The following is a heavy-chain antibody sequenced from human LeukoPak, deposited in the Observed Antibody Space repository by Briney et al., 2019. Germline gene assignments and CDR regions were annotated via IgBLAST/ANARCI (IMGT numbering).Heavy chain of an antibody. J-gene: IGHJ4*02. D-gene: IGHD6-19*01. Sequence: ASVKVSCKASGGTFSSYAISWVRQAPGQGLEWMGWISAYNGNTNYAQKLQGRVTMTTDTSTSTAYMELRSLRSDDTAVYYCARTYSSGYYLPEIVDYWGQGTLVTVSS. V-gene: IGHV1-18*01. CDR1: GGTFSSYA. CDR3: ARTYSSGYYLPEIVDY. CDR2: ISAYNGNT.